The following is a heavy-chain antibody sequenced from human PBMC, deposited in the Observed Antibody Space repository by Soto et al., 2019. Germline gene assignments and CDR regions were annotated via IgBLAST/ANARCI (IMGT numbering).Heavy chain of an antibody. CDR2: ISYDSTKT. D-gene: IGHD1-26*01. CDR3: ARTRSAWSDFHYYSLDV. CDR1: GFTFNSYG. Sequence: PGGSLRLSCAASGFTFNSYGMHWVRQGPGNGLEWVAFISYDSTKTYYADSVKGRFTISRDNSNSALYVQMNSLTGEDTAVYYCARTRSAWSDFHYYSLDVSGKGTTVTVSS. J-gene: IGHJ6*04. V-gene: IGHV3-30*03.